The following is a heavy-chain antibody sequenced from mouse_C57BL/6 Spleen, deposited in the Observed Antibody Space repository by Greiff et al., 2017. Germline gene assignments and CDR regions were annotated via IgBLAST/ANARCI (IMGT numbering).Heavy chain of an antibody. Sequence: EVQVVESGGDLVKPGGSLKLSCAASGFTFSSYGMSWVRQTPDKRLEWVATISSGGSYTYYPDSVKGRFTISRDNAKNTLYLQMSSLKSEDTAMXYCERHGYPFAMDYWGQGTSVTVSS. CDR2: ISSGGSYT. CDR3: ERHGYPFAMDY. CDR1: GFTFSSYG. J-gene: IGHJ4*01. V-gene: IGHV5-6*01. D-gene: IGHD2-2*01.